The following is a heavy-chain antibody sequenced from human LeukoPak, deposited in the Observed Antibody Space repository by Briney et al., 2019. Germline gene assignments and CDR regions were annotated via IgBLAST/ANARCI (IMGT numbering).Heavy chain of an antibody. CDR1: GVSISTRNYY. Sequence: PSETLSLTCTVSGVSISTRNYYWGWIRQPPGKGPEWIGSIFHSGSTYYNSSLKSRVTISVDTSKNQFSLKLSSVTAADTAVYSCARANYYDNSGYSRGAFDIWGQGTVVTVSS. CDR3: ARANYYDNSGYSRGAFDI. D-gene: IGHD3-22*01. J-gene: IGHJ3*02. V-gene: IGHV4-39*07. CDR2: IFHSGST.